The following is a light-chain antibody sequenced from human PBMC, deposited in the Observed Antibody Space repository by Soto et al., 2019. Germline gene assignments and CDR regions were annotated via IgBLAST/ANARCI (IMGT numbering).Light chain of an antibody. J-gene: IGLJ1*01. V-gene: IGLV2-23*01. CDR3: CSNAGFRPYV. Sequence: QSVLTQPASVSGSPGQSITTSCTGTSSDVGSYNLVSWYQHHPGKAPKLLIFEASKRPSGISNRFSGSKSDNTASLAISGLQAEDEAVYSCCSNAGFRPYVFGTGTKVTVL. CDR1: SSDVGSYNL. CDR2: EAS.